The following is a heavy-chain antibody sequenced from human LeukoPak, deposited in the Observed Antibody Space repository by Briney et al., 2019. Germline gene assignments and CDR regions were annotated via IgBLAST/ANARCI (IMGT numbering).Heavy chain of an antibody. Sequence: SXXLSLTCTVPGGSISSYYWSWIRQPPGKGLEWIGYIYYSGSTNYNPSLKSRVTISVDTSKNQFSLKLSSVTAADTAVYYCARTGDSSGYDDAFDIWGQGTMVTVSS. CDR3: ARTGDSSGYDDAFDI. CDR2: IYYSGST. CDR1: GGSISSYY. V-gene: IGHV4-59*01. D-gene: IGHD3-22*01. J-gene: IGHJ3*02.